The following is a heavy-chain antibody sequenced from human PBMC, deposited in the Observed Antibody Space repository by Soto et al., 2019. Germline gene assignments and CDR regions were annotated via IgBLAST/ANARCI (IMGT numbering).Heavy chain of an antibody. D-gene: IGHD1-7*01. V-gene: IGHV3-33*01. CDR2: IWYDGSNR. Sequence: QVPMVESGGGVVQPGGSLRLSCAASGFTVSRHGMHWVRQAPGKGLEWVAVIWYDGSNRYYADSVKGRFTISKDNSKNTLYLEMNTLRPEDTAIYYCAAATTWNFHFPYWGQGTQVTVSS. CDR3: AAATTWNFHFPY. J-gene: IGHJ4*02. CDR1: GFTVSRHG.